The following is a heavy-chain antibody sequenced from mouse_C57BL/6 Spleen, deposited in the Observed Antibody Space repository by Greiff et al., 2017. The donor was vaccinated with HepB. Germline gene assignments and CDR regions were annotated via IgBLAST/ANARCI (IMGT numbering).Heavy chain of an antibody. CDR3: ARSGYYGSSYFSIDY. D-gene: IGHD1-1*01. CDR2: INPSNGGT. CDR1: GYTFTSYW. V-gene: IGHV1-53*01. J-gene: IGHJ2*01. Sequence: VQLQQSGTELVKPGASVKLSCKASGYTFTSYWMHWVKQRPGQGLEWIGNINPSNGGTNYNEKFKSKAKLTVDKSSSTAYMQLSSLTSEDSAVYYCARSGYYGSSYFSIDYWGQGTTLTVSS.